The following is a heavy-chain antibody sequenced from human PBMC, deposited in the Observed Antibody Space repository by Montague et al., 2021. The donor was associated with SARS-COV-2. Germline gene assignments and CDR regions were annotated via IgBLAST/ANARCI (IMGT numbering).Heavy chain of an antibody. D-gene: IGHD6-19*01. CDR3: SSTLRGWDLHPVFVD. J-gene: IGHJ4*02. Sequence: SLRLSCAASGFTFSSYEMNWVRQAPGKGLEWVSYISSSGSTIYYADSVKGRFTISRDNAKNSLYLQMNSLRAEDTAVYYCSSTLRGWDLHPVFVDWGQGTLVTVSS. CDR2: ISSSGSTI. V-gene: IGHV3-48*03. CDR1: GFTFSSYE.